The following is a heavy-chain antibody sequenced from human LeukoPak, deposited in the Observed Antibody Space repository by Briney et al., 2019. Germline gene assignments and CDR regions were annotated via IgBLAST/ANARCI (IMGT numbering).Heavy chain of an antibody. D-gene: IGHD4-11*01. V-gene: IGHV3-30*02. CDR2: IRYDGSNK. Sequence: GGSLRLSCAASGFTFSSYGMHWVRQAPGKGLEWVAFIRYDGSNKYYADSVKGRFTISRDNSKNTLYLQMNSLRAEDTAVYYCAKRSGGNYVGYYYYYMDVWGKGTTVTVSS. CDR3: AKRSGGNYVGYYYYYMDV. CDR1: GFTFSSYG. J-gene: IGHJ6*03.